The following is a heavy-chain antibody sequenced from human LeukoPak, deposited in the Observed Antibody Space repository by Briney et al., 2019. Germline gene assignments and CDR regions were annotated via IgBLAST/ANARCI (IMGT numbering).Heavy chain of an antibody. V-gene: IGHV1-69*13. CDR3: ARDINWFDP. Sequence: ASVKVSCKASGYTFTSYYMHWVRQATGQGLEWMGGIIPIFGTANYAQKFQGRVTITADESTSTAYMELSSLRSEDTAVYYCARDINWFDPWGQGTLVTVSS. J-gene: IGHJ5*02. CDR1: GYTFTSYY. CDR2: IIPIFGTA.